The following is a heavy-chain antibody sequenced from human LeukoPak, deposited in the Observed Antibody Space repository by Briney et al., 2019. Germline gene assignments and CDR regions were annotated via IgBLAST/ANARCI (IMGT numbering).Heavy chain of an antibody. J-gene: IGHJ4*02. V-gene: IGHV1-2*02. D-gene: IGHD6-19*01. Sequence: ALVKVSCKASGYTFTGYYMHWVRQAPGQGLEWMGWINPNSGGTNYAQKFQGRVTMTRDTSISTAYMELSRLRSDDTAVYYCARSNSSGWYYWGQGTLVTVSS. CDR3: ARSNSSGWYY. CDR1: GYTFTGYY. CDR2: INPNSGGT.